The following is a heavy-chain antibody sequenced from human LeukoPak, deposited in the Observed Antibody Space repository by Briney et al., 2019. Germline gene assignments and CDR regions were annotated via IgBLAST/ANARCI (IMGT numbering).Heavy chain of an antibody. CDR1: GFSFSSYY. V-gene: IGHV3-74*01. D-gene: IGHD1/OR15-1a*01. Sequence: GGSLRLSCAASGFSFSSYYMYWVRQVPEKGLVWVSRIETDGRTTAYADSVKGRSTISRDNAKNTLYLQMNSLRAEDTAVYYCVAYNWNNPDYWGQGTLVTVSS. CDR2: IETDGRTT. J-gene: IGHJ4*02. CDR3: VAYNWNNPDY.